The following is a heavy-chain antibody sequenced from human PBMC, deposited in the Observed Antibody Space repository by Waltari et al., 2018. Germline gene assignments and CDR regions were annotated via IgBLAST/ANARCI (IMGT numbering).Heavy chain of an antibody. CDR2: IRDDGSNK. CDR3: AKDFEVDVGATTGG. D-gene: IGHD1-26*01. J-gene: IGHJ4*02. V-gene: IGHV3-30*02. CDR1: GFTFSSYG. Sequence: QVQLVESGGGVVQPGGSLRLPCAASGFTFSSYGMHWVRQAPGKGLEWVAFIRDDGSNKYYADSVKGRFTISRDNSKNTLYLQMNSLRAEDTAVYYCAKDFEVDVGATTGGWGQGTLVTVSS.